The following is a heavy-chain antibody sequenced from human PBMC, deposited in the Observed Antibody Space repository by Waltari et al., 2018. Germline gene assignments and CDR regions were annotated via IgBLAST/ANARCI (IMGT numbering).Heavy chain of an antibody. CDR1: GYSISSGYY. D-gene: IGHD1-26*01. CDR3: ARDPAEWDPNWFDS. V-gene: IGHV4-38-2*02. Sequence: QVHLQESGPGLVKPSETLSLTCAVSGYSISSGYYWGWIRQPPGKGLEWIGSIYHSGSTYYNPSLKSRVTISVDTSKNQFSLKLRSVTAADTAVYYCARDPAEWDPNWFDSWGQGTLVAVPS. J-gene: IGHJ5*01. CDR2: IYHSGST.